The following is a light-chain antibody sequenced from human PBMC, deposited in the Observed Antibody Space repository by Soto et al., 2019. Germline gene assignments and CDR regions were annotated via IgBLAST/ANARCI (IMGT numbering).Light chain of an antibody. CDR2: AAS. V-gene: IGKV1-39*01. CDR3: QQCYSTLLT. CDR1: QSINTY. J-gene: IGKJ3*01. Sequence: DIQMTQSPSSLSASVGDRVTITCLASQSINTYLNWYQKKAGKAPKLLIYAASSLQSGVPSRFSGSGSGTDFTLTISRLKPEDFATYYCQQCYSTLLTFGPGTEVDIK.